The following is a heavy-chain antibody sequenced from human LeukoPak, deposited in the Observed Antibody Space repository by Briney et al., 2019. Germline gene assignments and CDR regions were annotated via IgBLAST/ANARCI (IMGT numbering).Heavy chain of an antibody. CDR1: GGSISSGGYY. Sequence: SQTLSLTCTVSGGSISSGGYYWSWIRQHPGKGLEWIGYIYYSGSTYYNPSLKSRVTISVDTSKNQFSLKLSSVTAADTAVYCCARTTILDPSDAFDIWGQGTMVTVSS. J-gene: IGHJ3*02. V-gene: IGHV4-31*03. CDR3: ARTTILDPSDAFDI. D-gene: IGHD5-12*01. CDR2: IYYSGST.